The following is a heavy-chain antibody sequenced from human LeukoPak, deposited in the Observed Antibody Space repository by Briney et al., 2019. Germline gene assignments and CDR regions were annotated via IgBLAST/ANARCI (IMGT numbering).Heavy chain of an antibody. CDR3: ARGYLAWFDP. V-gene: IGHV4-34*01. J-gene: IGHJ5*02. CDR1: GGSFSGYY. CDR2: INHSGST. Sequence: PSETLSVTCAVYGGSFSGYYWSWIRQPPGKGLEWIGEINHSGSTNYNPSLKSRVTISVDTSKNQFSLKLSSVTAADTAVYYCARGYLAWFDPWGQGTLVTVSS.